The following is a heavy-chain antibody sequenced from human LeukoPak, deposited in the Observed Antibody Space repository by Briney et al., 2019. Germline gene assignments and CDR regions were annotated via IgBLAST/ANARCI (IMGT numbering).Heavy chain of an antibody. CDR3: AKDGGWYHYYYYMDV. Sequence: GGSLRLSCAASGFTFSSYGMHWVRQPPGKGLEWVAVISYDGSNKYYADSVKGRFTISRDNSKNTLYLQMNSLRAEDTAVYYCAKDGGWYHYYYYMDVWGKGTTVTVSS. D-gene: IGHD6-19*01. V-gene: IGHV3-30*18. CDR2: ISYDGSNK. CDR1: GFTFSSYG. J-gene: IGHJ6*03.